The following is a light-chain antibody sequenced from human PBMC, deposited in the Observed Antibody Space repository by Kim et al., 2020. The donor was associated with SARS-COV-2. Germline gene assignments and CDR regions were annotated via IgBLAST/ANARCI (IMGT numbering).Light chain of an antibody. Sequence: STLSASVGDRVIITCRASQSNSMWLAWYQQKPGKAPKLLISKASSLQSGVPSRFSGSGSGTEFTLTISSLKPDDFGTYYCQQYDNYFGQGTKLEI. J-gene: IGKJ2*01. V-gene: IGKV1-5*03. CDR3: QQYDNY. CDR1: QSNSMW. CDR2: KAS.